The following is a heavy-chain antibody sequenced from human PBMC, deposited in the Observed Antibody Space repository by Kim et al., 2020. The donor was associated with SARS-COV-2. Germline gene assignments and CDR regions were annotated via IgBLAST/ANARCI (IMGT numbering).Heavy chain of an antibody. D-gene: IGHD3-10*01. Sequence: GGSLRLSCAASGFSFSTYGMHWVRQAPGKGLEWVAVISFDGSNKYYEDFVKGRFTISRDNSQNTLTLQMDSLRVEDTAVYYCAKMMVRGASIFGMDVWG. CDR2: ISFDGSNK. V-gene: IGHV3-30*18. CDR3: AKMMVRGASIFGMDV. CDR1: GFSFSTYG. J-gene: IGHJ6*01.